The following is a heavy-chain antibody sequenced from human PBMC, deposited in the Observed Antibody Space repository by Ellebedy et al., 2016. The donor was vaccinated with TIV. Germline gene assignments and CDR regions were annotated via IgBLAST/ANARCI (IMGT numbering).Heavy chain of an antibody. Sequence: GGSLRLSXKGSGYSFTLFWITWVRQMPGKGLEWMGRIDPSDPSGSYTTYSPSFQGHVTISFDKSITTAYLQWSSPKASDTAMYYCARHELGSNAAFDYWGQGTLVTVST. J-gene: IGHJ4*02. CDR2: IDPSDPSGSYT. D-gene: IGHD7-27*01. CDR1: GYSFTLFW. CDR3: ARHELGSNAAFDY. V-gene: IGHV5-10-1*01.